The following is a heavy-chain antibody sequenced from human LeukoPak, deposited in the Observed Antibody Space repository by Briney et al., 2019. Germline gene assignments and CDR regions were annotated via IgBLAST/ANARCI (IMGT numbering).Heavy chain of an antibody. D-gene: IGHD6-13*01. J-gene: IGHJ4*02. CDR1: GGSISSSSYY. CDR2: IYYSGST. V-gene: IGHV4-39*01. Sequence: SETLSLTCTVSGGSISSSSYYWGWIRQPPGKGLEWIGSIYYSGSTYYNPSLKSRVTISVDTSKNQFSLKLSSVTAADTAVYYCARTEGIAAAGTNFDYWGQGTLVTVSS. CDR3: ARTEGIAAAGTNFDY.